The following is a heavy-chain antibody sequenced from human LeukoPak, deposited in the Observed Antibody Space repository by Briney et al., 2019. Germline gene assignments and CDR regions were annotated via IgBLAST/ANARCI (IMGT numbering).Heavy chain of an antibody. CDR1: GGSFSGYY. J-gene: IGHJ6*04. D-gene: IGHD6-13*01. CDR2: INHSGST. Sequence: SETLSLTCAVYGGSFSGYYWSWIRQPPGKGLEWIGEINHSGSTNYNPSLKSRVTISVDTSKNQFSLKLSSVTAADTAVYYCARGYSSSWNYYYGMDVWGKGTTVTVSS. CDR3: ARGYSSSWNYYYGMDV. V-gene: IGHV4-34*01.